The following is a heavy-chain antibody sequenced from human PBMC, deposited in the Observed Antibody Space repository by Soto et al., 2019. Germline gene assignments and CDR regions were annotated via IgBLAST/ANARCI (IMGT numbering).Heavy chain of an antibody. D-gene: IGHD4-17*01. J-gene: IGHJ3*01. Sequence: LRLSCAASGFIFNNYAMSWVRQAPGKGLEWVSGISASGSRTFYADSVKGRFTVSRDFSKNTLSLQMDSLRAEDTAVYFCGKDPNGDYVGGFEFWGPGTMVTVSS. CDR2: ISASGSRT. CDR1: GFIFNNYA. V-gene: IGHV3-23*01. CDR3: GKDPNGDYVGGFEF.